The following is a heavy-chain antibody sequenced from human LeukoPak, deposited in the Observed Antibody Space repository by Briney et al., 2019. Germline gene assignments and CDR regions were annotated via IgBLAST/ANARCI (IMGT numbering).Heavy chain of an antibody. D-gene: IGHD6-13*01. Sequence: GGSLRLSCAASGFIFSSFAMTWVRQAPGKGLELVSAIVGSDGSTYYADSVKGRFTISRDISKNTLYLQMNSLGAEDTAVYYCAKRGSSSWHFDYWGLGTLVTVSS. CDR3: AKRGSSSWHFDY. J-gene: IGHJ4*02. CDR1: GFIFSSFA. CDR2: IVGSDGST. V-gene: IGHV3-23*01.